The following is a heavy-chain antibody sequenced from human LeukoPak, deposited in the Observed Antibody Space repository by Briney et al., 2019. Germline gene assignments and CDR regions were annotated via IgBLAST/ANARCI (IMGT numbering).Heavy chain of an antibody. CDR2: ISSSSSYI. CDR1: GFTFSSYS. V-gene: IGHV3-21*01. D-gene: IGHD6-13*01. Sequence: GGSLRLSCVASGFTFSSYSMNWVRQAPGKGLEWVSSISSSSSYIYYADSVKGRFTISRDNAKNSLYLQMNSLRAEDTAVYYCARVHSSSWYTWASYYYYYMDVWGKGTTVTVSS. J-gene: IGHJ6*03. CDR3: ARVHSSSWYTWASYYYYYMDV.